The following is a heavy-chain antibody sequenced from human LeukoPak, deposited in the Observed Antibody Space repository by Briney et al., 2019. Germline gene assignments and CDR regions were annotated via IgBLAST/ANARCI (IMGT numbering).Heavy chain of an antibody. V-gene: IGHV3-33*01. CDR1: GFTFSSYG. Sequence: GGSLRLSCAASGFTFSSYGMHWVRQAPGKGLEWEAVIWYDGSNKYYADSVKGRFTISRDNSKNTLYLQMNSLRAEDTAVYYCAREDWGRYYYYGMDVWGQGTTVTVSS. J-gene: IGHJ6*02. CDR3: AREDWGRYYYYGMDV. D-gene: IGHD7-27*01. CDR2: IWYDGSNK.